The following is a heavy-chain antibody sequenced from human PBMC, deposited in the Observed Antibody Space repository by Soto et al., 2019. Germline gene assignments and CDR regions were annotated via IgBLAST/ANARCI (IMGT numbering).Heavy chain of an antibody. Sequence: SETLSLTCAVSGGSISSGGYSWSWIRQPPGKGLEWIGYIYYSGSTNYSPSLKSRVTISVDTSKNQFSLKLSSVTAADTAVYYCARAAGYDILTGPNWFDPWGQGTLVTVSS. CDR1: GGSISSGGYS. CDR2: IYYSGST. J-gene: IGHJ5*02. V-gene: IGHV4-61*08. CDR3: ARAAGYDILTGPNWFDP. D-gene: IGHD3-9*01.